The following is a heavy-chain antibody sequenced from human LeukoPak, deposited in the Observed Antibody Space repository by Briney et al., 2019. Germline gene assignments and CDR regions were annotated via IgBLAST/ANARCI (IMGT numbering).Heavy chain of an antibody. CDR2: IYYSGST. D-gene: IGHD3-10*01. J-gene: IGHJ1*01. Sequence: PSETLSLTCTVSGGSISSYYLSWIRQPPGKGLEWIGYIYYSGSTNYNPSLKSRVTISVDTSKNQFSLKLSSVTAADTAVYYCASSLWFGIQHWGQGTMVTVSS. CDR3: ASSLWFGIQH. CDR1: GGSISSYY. V-gene: IGHV4-59*01.